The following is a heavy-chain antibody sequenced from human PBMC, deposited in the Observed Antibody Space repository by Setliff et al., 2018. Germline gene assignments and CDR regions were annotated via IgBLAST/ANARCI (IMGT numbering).Heavy chain of an antibody. CDR1: GGGGSFSNYY. Sequence: SETLSLTCGVYGGGGSFSNYYWSWIRQPPGKGLEWIGEISPVGSTNYNPSLRSRVTMSLDASKNRFSLNLTSVTAADTAVYFCATSGFCSSGSCYSFDDWGQGALVTSPQ. V-gene: IGHV4-34*01. D-gene: IGHD2-15*01. CDR3: ATSGFCSSGSCYSFDD. CDR2: ISPVGST. J-gene: IGHJ4*02.